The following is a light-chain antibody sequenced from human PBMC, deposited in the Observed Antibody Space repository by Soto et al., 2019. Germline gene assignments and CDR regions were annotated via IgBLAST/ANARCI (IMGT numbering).Light chain of an antibody. J-gene: IGKJ3*01. CDR1: QSVLYSSNNKNY. Sequence: DIVMTQSPDSLAVSLGERATINCKSSQSVLYSSNNKNYLAWYQQKPGQPPKLLIYWASTRESGVPDRFSGSGSGTYFTLTISSLQAEDVAVYYCQYGFTFGPGTKVDIK. V-gene: IGKV4-1*01. CDR2: WAS. CDR3: QYGFT.